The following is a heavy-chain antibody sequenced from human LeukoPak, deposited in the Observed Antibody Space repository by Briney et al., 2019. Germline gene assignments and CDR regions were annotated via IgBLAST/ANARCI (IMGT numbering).Heavy chain of an antibody. D-gene: IGHD1-26*01. CDR1: GFSLSDHH. CDR2: TRNKANSYTT. CDR3: ARIRSGNYYSDN. V-gene: IGHV3-72*01. J-gene: IGHJ4*02. Sequence: PGGSLRLSCAASGFSLSDHHMDWVRQAPGKGLEWVGRTRNKANSYTTEYAASVKGRFTISRDDSKNSLYLQMSSLKTEDTAVYYCARIRSGNYYSDNWGQGTLVTVSA.